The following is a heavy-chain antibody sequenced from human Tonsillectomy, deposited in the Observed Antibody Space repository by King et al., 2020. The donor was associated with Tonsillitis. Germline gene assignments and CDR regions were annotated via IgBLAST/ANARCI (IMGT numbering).Heavy chain of an antibody. CDR2: ISSSSSTI. Sequence: VQLVESGGCLVQPGGSLRLSCAASGVTFSNYNMNWVRQAPGKGLEWVSYISSSSSTIYYAVSVKGRFTISRDNLKHSLYLQINSMRIEDSDVYFCVRDYYDSSGYYGGDSLGQGALVTVSA. CDR1: GVTFSNYN. D-gene: IGHD3-22*01. J-gene: IGHJ4*02. V-gene: IGHV3-48*01. CDR3: VRDYYDSSGYYGGDS.